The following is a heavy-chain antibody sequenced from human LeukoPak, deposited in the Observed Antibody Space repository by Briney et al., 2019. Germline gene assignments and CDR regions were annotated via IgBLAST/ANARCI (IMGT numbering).Heavy chain of an antibody. CDR3: ARHIGNPIYDY. CDR2: ISDSGST. D-gene: IGHD1-26*01. J-gene: IGHJ4*02. V-gene: IGHV4-59*08. CDR1: GGSISSYY. Sequence: SETLSLTCTVSGGSISSYYWSWIRQPPGKGLEWIGYISDSGSTRYNSSLKSRVTLSVDTSKNHFSLKLSSVTAADTAVYYCARHIGNPIYDYWGLGALVTVSS.